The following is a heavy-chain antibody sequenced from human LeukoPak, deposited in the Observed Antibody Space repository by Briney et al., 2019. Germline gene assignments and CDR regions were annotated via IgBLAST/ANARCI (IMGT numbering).Heavy chain of an antibody. J-gene: IGHJ4*02. CDR2: IYYDGST. V-gene: IGHV4-59*01. Sequence: PSETLSLTCTVSGDSISSYYWSWIRQPPGKGLEWIGYIYYDGSTNYNPSLKSRVTISVDTSKNQFSLKLSSVTAADTAMYHCARHGGSGSYEGYFDHWGQGTLVTVSS. D-gene: IGHD1-26*01. CDR3: ARHGGSGSYEGYFDH. CDR1: GDSISSYY.